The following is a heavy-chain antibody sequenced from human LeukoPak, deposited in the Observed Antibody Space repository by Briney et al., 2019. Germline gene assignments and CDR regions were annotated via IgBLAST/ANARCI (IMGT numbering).Heavy chain of an antibody. CDR1: GDSVSSNSAA. CDR2: TYQRSKWYS. Sequence: SQTLSLTCAISGDSVSSNSAAWNWIRQSPSRGLEWLGRTYQRSKWYSDYAVSVKSRITINPDTSKNQFSLHLNSVTPEDTAVHYCARLVGTSSSHFDYWGQGTLVTVSS. J-gene: IGHJ4*02. CDR3: ARLVGTSSSHFDY. V-gene: IGHV6-1*01. D-gene: IGHD6-6*01.